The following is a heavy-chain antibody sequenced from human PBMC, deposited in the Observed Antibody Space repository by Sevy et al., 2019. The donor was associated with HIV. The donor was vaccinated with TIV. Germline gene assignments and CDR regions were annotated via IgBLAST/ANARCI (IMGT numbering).Heavy chain of an antibody. V-gene: IGHV3-49*03. J-gene: IGHJ3*02. CDR2: IRSKTYGGTT. CDR3: SREGPEGSVAQPDAFDI. CDR1: GFTFGEYA. D-gene: IGHD6-19*01. Sequence: GGSLRLSCTASGFTFGEYAMSWFRQAPGKGLEWVGFIRSKTYGGTTEYAASVKGRFTISRDDSKSIAYLQMNSLKTEDTAMYYCSREGPEGSVAQPDAFDIWGQGTMVTVSS.